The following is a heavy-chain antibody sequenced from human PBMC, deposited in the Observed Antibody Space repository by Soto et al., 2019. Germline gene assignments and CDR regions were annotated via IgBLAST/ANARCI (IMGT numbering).Heavy chain of an antibody. J-gene: IGHJ3*01. Sequence: GGSLRLSCEAAGFTFSRYGMHWVRQAPGRGLEWVALIYGDGSKQYYTDSVKGRFTISRDNDKNTLFLEMSVLRAEDTAVYYCASDDDGETNDFDVWGQGTMVNVSS. CDR1: GFTFSRYG. CDR3: ASDDDGETNDFDV. CDR2: IYGDGSKQ. V-gene: IGHV3-33*01. D-gene: IGHD3-10*01.